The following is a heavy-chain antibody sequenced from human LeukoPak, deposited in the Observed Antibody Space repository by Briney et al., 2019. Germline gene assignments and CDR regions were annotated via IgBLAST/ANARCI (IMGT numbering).Heavy chain of an antibody. CDR2: INPNSGGT. V-gene: IGHV1-2*02. J-gene: IGHJ4*02. Sequence: ASVKVSCKASGYTFTGYYMHWVRQAPGQGLEWMGWINPNSGGTNYAQKFQGRVTMTRDTSISTAYMELSRLRSDDTAVYYCARGGSLFYDFSSGYYDYWGQGTLVTVSS. CDR3: ARGGSLFYDFSSGYYDY. D-gene: IGHD3-3*01. CDR1: GYTFTGYY.